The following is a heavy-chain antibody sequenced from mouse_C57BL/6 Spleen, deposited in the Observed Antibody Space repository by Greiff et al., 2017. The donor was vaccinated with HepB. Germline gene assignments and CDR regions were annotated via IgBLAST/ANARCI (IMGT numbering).Heavy chain of an antibody. CDR2: IDPSDSYT. Sequence: QVQLQQPGAELVKPGASVKLSCKASGYTFTSYWMQWVKQRPGQGLEWIREIDPSDSYTNYNQKFKGKATLTVDTSSSTAYMQLSSLTSEDSAVYYCARGVYYDYDEDYWGQGTTLTVSS. CDR3: ARGVYYDYDEDY. V-gene: IGHV1-50*01. J-gene: IGHJ2*01. CDR1: GYTFTSYW. D-gene: IGHD2-4*01.